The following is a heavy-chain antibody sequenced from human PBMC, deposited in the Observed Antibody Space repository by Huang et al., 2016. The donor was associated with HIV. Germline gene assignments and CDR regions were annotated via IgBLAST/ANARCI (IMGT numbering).Heavy chain of an antibody. V-gene: IGHV3-30-3*01. Sequence: QVQLVESGGGVVQPGGSLRLACAASGFTFSNYPMHWVRPAPGKGREGVGVISYDDGSTTYFADSVKGRFTIARDNSKNTVYLQMSSLRADDTAVFYCARDVLRGLGYFDVWGRGTLVTVSS. CDR2: ISYDDGSTT. D-gene: IGHD4-17*01. CDR1: GFTFSNYP. CDR3: ARDVLRGLGYFDV. J-gene: IGHJ2*01.